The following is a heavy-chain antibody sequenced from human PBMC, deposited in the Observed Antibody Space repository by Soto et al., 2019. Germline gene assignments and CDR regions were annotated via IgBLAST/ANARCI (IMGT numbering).Heavy chain of an antibody. Sequence: GGAVKVSCKASGGTFSSYTISCVRQAPGQGLEWMGRIIPILGIANYAQKFQGRVTITADKSTSTAYMELSSLRSEDAAVYYCARGHTSSDYWGQGTLVTVSS. D-gene: IGHD3-10*01. CDR1: GGTFSSYT. J-gene: IGHJ4*02. V-gene: IGHV1-69*02. CDR3: ARGHTSSDY. CDR2: IIPILGIA.